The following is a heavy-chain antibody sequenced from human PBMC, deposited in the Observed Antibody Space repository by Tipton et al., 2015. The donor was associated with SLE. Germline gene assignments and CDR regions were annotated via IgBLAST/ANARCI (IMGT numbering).Heavy chain of an antibody. V-gene: IGHV3-74*01. J-gene: IGHJ4*02. CDR3: AKPIGYSSGWYFDY. CDR1: GFTFSSYA. Sequence: SLRLSCAASGFTFSSYAMSWVRQAPGKGLVWVSRINSDGSSTSYADSVKGRFTISRDNAKNTLYLQMNSLRAEDTAVYYCAKPIGYSSGWYFDYWGQGTLVTVSS. D-gene: IGHD6-19*01. CDR2: INSDGSST.